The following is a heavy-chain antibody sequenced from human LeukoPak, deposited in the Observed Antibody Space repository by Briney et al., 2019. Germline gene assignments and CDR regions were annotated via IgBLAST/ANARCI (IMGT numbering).Heavy chain of an antibody. CDR1: GFTFSSYS. Sequence: GGSLRLSCAASGFTFSSYSMNWVRQAPGKGLEWVALISGIGEYIYYADSMKGRFTISRDNAKNSLFLQMDNLRAEDTAVYYCARRAVSRDGSTYFDFWGQGTLVIASS. CDR2: ISGIGEYI. CDR3: ARRAVSRDGSTYFDF. J-gene: IGHJ4*02. D-gene: IGHD5-24*01. V-gene: IGHV3-21*01.